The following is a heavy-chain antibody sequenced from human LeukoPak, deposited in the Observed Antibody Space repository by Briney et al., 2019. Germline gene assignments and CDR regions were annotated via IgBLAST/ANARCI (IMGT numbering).Heavy chain of an antibody. Sequence: SETLSLTCTVSGGSISSYYWSWIRQPPGKGLEWIGYIYYGGSTNYNPSLKSRVTISVDTSKNQFSLKLSSVTAADTAVYYCARGVAAAGTSDPWGQGTLVTVSS. J-gene: IGHJ5*02. CDR1: GGSISSYY. V-gene: IGHV4-59*01. D-gene: IGHD6-13*01. CDR3: ARGVAAAGTSDP. CDR2: IYYGGST.